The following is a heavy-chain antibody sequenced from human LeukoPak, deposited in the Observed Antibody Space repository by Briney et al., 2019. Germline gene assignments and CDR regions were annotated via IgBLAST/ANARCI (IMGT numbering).Heavy chain of an antibody. D-gene: IGHD3-3*01. J-gene: IGHJ5*02. CDR1: GGSFSGYY. Sequence: ASETLSLTCAVYGGSFSGYYWSWIRQPPGKGLEWIGEINHSGSTNYNPSLKSRVTISVDTSKNQFSLKLSSVTAADTAVYYCARGSDFWSGYYGRNWFAPWGQGTLVTVSS. CDR2: INHSGST. V-gene: IGHV4-34*01. CDR3: ARGSDFWSGYYGRNWFAP.